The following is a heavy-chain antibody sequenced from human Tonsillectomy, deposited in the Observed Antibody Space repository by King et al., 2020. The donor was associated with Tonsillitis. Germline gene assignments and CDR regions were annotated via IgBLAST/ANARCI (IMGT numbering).Heavy chain of an antibody. V-gene: IGHV4-31*03. D-gene: IGHD5-12*01. CDR3: AGYSGYDAALDY. CDR1: GGSISSGGYY. CDR2: IYYSGST. J-gene: IGHJ4*02. Sequence: VQLQESGPGLVKPSQTLSLTCTVSGGSISSGGYYWSWIRQHPVKGLEWIGYIYYSGSTYYNPSLMSRVTISLDTSKNQFSLKLSSVTAADTAGYYCAGYSGYDAALDYWGQGTLVTVSS.